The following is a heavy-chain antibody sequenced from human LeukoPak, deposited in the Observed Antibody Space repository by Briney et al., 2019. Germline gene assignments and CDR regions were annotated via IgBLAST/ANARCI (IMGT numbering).Heavy chain of an antibody. CDR3: ARGRSYGSILNY. J-gene: IGHJ4*02. V-gene: IGHV4-34*01. CDR1: GGSFSGYY. CDR2: INHSGST. D-gene: IGHD5-18*01. Sequence: SETLSLTCAVYGGSFSGYYWSWIRQPPGKGLEWIGEINHSGSTNYNPSLKSRVTISVDTSKNQFSLKLSSVTAADTAVYYCARGRSYGSILNYWGQGTLVTVSS.